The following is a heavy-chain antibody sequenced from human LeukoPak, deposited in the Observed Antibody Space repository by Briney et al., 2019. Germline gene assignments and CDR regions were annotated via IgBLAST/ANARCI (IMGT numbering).Heavy chain of an antibody. J-gene: IGHJ4*02. D-gene: IGHD3-9*01. CDR1: GYTFTGYY. V-gene: IGHV1-2*02. Sequence: ASVKVSCKASGYTFTGYYMHWVRQAPGQGLEWMGWINPNSGGTNYAQKFQGRVTMTRDTSISTAYMELSRLRSDDTAVYYCAAAFDWLFRFDCWGQGTLVTVSS. CDR3: AAAFDWLFRFDC. CDR2: INPNSGGT.